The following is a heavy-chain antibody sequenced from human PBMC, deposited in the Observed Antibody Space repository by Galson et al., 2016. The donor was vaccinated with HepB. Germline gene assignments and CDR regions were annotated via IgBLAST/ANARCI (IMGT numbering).Heavy chain of an antibody. Sequence: QSGAEVKKPGESLKISCKSSGYTFTNCWIGWVRQMPGKGLEWMGIIFPDDSDTRYSPSFQGQVTISADKSISTVYLQWSSLKAWDTAMYYCSRPYGSGSYEDYWGRGTLVTVSS. V-gene: IGHV5-51*01. CDR3: SRPYGSGSYEDY. CDR1: GYTFTNCW. D-gene: IGHD3-10*01. J-gene: IGHJ4*02. CDR2: IFPDDSDT.